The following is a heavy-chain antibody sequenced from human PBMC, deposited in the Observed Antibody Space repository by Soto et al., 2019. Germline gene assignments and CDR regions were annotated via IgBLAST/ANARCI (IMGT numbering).Heavy chain of an antibody. CDR1: GDSFTTFY. V-gene: IGHV4-59*01. D-gene: IGHD5-18*01. Sequence: LSLTCTVSGDSFTTFYWSWIRQAPGKGLEWIGYIFYSGGTNYNPSLKSRVTMSIDTSKRQFSLNLTSVTSEDTAVSYCARRRYTHGLDNWGQGTLVTVSS. J-gene: IGHJ4*02. CDR2: IFYSGGT. CDR3: ARRRYTHGLDN.